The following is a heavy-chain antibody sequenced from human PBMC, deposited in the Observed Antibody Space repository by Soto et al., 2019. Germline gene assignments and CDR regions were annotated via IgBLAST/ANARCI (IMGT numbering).Heavy chain of an antibody. CDR2: ISGRDEST. D-gene: IGHD1-26*01. CDR3: AKDRLSGSYHRYFDS. J-gene: IGHJ4*02. CDR1: GFTFSTYA. V-gene: IGHV3-23*01. Sequence: EVQLLESGGGLVQPGGSLRLSCAASGFTFSTYAMSWVRQAPGKGLEWVTAISGRDESTYYADSVKGRFTLSRDNSKYAVYLQMSSLRAEDTAVYYCAKDRLSGSYHRYFDSWGQGTLVTISS.